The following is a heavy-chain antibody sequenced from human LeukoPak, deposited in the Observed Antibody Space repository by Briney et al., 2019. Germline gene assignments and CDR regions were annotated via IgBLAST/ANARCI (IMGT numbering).Heavy chain of an antibody. D-gene: IGHD2-15*01. CDR3: NCRGSYSTRVDY. CDR1: GGSISSYS. Sequence: SETLSLTCTVSGGSISSYSWSWIRQPPGKGLEWIGYIYYSGSTNYNPSLKSRVTISVDTSKNQFSLKLSSVTAADTAVYYCNCRGSYSTRVDYWGQGTLVTVSS. V-gene: IGHV4-59*08. CDR2: IYYSGST. J-gene: IGHJ4*02.